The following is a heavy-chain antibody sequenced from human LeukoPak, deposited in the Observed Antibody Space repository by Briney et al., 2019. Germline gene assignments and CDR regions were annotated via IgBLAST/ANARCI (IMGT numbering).Heavy chain of an antibody. J-gene: IGHJ4*02. CDR1: GFTFSSYG. Sequence: AGGSLRLSCAASGFTFSSYGMHWVRQAPGKGLEWVAVISYDGSNKYYADSVKVRFTISRDNSKNTLYLQMNSLRAEDTAVYYCAKDEGLYSSGYLFDYWGQGTLVTVSS. CDR3: AKDEGLYSSGYLFDY. D-gene: IGHD3-22*01. CDR2: ISYDGSNK. V-gene: IGHV3-30*18.